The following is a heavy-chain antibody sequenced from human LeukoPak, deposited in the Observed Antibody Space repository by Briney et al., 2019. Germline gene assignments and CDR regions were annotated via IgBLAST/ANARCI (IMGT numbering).Heavy chain of an antibody. J-gene: IGHJ6*03. CDR3: ARVLAIFGLDTTDFYMDV. Sequence: SEALSLTCAVSGASISSHYWSWIRQPPGKGLERIGYTSGSISDNPSLKSRVAVSVDPSQNQVSLSLTSVTAADTAVYYCARVLAIFGLDTTDFYMDVWGKGTTVTVSS. CDR2: TSGSI. V-gene: IGHV4-59*11. CDR1: GASISSHY. D-gene: IGHD3/OR15-3a*01.